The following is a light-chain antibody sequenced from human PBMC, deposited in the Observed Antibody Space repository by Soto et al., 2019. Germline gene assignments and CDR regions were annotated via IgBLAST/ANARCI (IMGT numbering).Light chain of an antibody. J-gene: IGLJ1*01. CDR1: SSDIGSFNY. CDR2: EVS. Sequence: QSVLTQPASVSGSPGQSITISCSGTSSDIGSFNYVSWYQQHPGKAPKFMIYEVSHRPSGVSDRFSGSKSGNTASLTISGLQAEDEADYYCSSYTKEYTLPYVFGSGTKLTVL. V-gene: IGLV2-14*01. CDR3: SSYTKEYTLPYV.